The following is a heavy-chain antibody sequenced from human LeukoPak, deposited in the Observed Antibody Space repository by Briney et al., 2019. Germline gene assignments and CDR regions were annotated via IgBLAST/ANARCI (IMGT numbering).Heavy chain of an antibody. CDR1: GVSIRSSYW. Sequence: SETLSLTCAVSGVSIRSSYWWSWVRQPPGKGLEWIGKIFHSGNTNYNPSLKSRVTISVDKSKNQFSLNLSSVTAADTALYYCARHRKGGCSGGSCYLFDYWGQGTLVTVSS. J-gene: IGHJ4*02. CDR2: IFHSGNT. CDR3: ARHRKGGCSGGSCYLFDY. D-gene: IGHD2-15*01. V-gene: IGHV4-4*02.